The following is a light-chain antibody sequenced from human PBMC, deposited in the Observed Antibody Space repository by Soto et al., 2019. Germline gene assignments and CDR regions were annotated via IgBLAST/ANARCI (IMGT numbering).Light chain of an antibody. Sequence: QSALTQPASVSGSPGQSITISCTGTSSDVGGYNYVSWYQQHPGKAPKLMIYEVSNRPSGVSNRFSGSKSGNTASLTISGLQAEDEAEYYCSSYTSSSTRVFGGGTKVTVL. CDR1: SSDVGGYNY. V-gene: IGLV2-14*01. CDR3: SSYTSSSTRV. CDR2: EVS. J-gene: IGLJ3*02.